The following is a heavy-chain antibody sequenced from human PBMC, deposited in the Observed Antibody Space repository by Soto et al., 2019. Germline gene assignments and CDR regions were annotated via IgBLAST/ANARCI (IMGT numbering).Heavy chain of an antibody. V-gene: IGHV3-30*18. CDR1: GFTFSSYG. CDR3: AKDSIAVAGYMYYFDY. Sequence: QVQLVESGGGVVQPGRSLRLSCAASGFTFSSYGMHWVRQAPGKGLEWVAVISYDGSNKYYADSVKGRFTISRANSKNTLYLQMNSLRAEDTAVYYCAKDSIAVAGYMYYFDYWGQGTLVTVSS. CDR2: ISYDGSNK. D-gene: IGHD6-19*01. J-gene: IGHJ4*02.